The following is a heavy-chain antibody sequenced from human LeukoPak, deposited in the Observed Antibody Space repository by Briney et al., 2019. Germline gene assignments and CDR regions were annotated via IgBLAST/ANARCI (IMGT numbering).Heavy chain of an antibody. D-gene: IGHD5-18*01. CDR2: IRYDGSNK. CDR1: GFTFSSYG. J-gene: IGHJ4*02. V-gene: IGHV3-30*02. CDR3: AKDPRGYSYGLFDY. Sequence: GGSLRPSCAASGFTFSSYGMHWVRQAPGKGLEWVAFIRYDGSNKYYADSVKGRFTISRDNSKNTLYLQMNSLRAEDTAVYYCAKDPRGYSYGLFDYWGQGTLVTVSS.